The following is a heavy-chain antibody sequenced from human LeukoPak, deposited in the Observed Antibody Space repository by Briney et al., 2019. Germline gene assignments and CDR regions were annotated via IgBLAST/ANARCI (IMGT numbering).Heavy chain of an antibody. J-gene: IGHJ4*02. CDR3: ARVQGFMVRGVMGY. V-gene: IGHV1-2*02. D-gene: IGHD3-10*01. CDR1: GYTFIGYY. CDR2: INPNSGGT. Sequence: GASVKVSCKASGYTFIGYYMHWVRQAPGQGLEWMGWINPNSGGTNYAQKFQGRVTMTRDTSISTAYMELSRLRSDDTAVYYCARVQGFMVRGVMGYWGQGTLVTVSS.